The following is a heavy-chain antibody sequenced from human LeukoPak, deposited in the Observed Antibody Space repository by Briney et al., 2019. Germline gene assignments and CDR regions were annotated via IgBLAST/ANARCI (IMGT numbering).Heavy chain of an antibody. CDR1: GYTLTELS. CDR3: ARAGGGDGYKYVY. Sequence: ASVKVSCKVSGYTLTELSMHWVRQAPGKGLEWMGGFDPEDGETIYAQKFQGRVTMTRDTSTSTVHMELSSLRSEDTAVHYCARAGGGDGYKYVYWGQGTLVTVSS. V-gene: IGHV1-24*01. J-gene: IGHJ4*02. D-gene: IGHD3-16*01. CDR2: FDPEDGET.